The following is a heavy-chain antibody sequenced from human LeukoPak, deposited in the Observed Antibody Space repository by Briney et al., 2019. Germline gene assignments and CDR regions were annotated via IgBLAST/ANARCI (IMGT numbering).Heavy chain of an antibody. CDR2: INHSGST. V-gene: IGHV4-34*01. D-gene: IGHD2-15*01. J-gene: IGHJ3*02. CDR3: ARDVAYCSGGSCHYDAFDI. CDR1: GGSFSGYY. Sequence: SETLSLTCAVYGGSFSGYYWSWIRQPPGKGLEWIGEINHSGSTNYNPSLKSRVTISVDTSKNQFSLKLSSVTAADTAVYYCARDVAYCSGGSCHYDAFDIWGQGTMVTVSS.